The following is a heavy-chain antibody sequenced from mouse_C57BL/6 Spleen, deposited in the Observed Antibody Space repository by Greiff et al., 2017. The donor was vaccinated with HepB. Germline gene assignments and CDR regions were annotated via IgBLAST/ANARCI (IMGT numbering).Heavy chain of an antibody. J-gene: IGHJ2*01. CDR3: ARGLPYFDY. V-gene: IGHV1-82*01. CDR2: IYPGDGDT. D-gene: IGHD2-2*01. CDR1: GYAFSSSW. Sequence: QVQLQQSGPELVKPGASVKISCKASGYAFSSSWMNWVKQRPGKGLEWIGRIYPGDGDTNYNGKFKGKATLTADKSSSTAYMQLSSLTSEDSAVYCCARGLPYFDYWGQGTTLTVSS.